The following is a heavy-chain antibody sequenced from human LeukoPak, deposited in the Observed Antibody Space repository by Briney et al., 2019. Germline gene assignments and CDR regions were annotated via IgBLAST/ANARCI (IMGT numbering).Heavy chain of an antibody. CDR2: IYYSGSA. CDR1: GDSISSSSSH. V-gene: IGHV4-39*01. Sequence: SETLSLTCTVSGDSISSSSSHWGWIRQPPGKGLEWIGSIYYSGSAYYNPSLKSRVTISVDASKNQFSLKLSSVSAADTAVYYCARFSNPYYYDSSGYYYFDYWGQGTLVTVSS. J-gene: IGHJ4*02. D-gene: IGHD3-22*01. CDR3: ARFSNPYYYDSSGYYYFDY.